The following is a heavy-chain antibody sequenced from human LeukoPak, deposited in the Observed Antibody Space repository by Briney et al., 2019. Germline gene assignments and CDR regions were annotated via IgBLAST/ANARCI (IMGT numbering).Heavy chain of an antibody. CDR3: ATLPPSTTVILPDYYYYGMDV. D-gene: IGHD4-17*01. V-gene: IGHV1-24*01. Sequence: ASVKLSCTVSGYTLTELSMHWVRQAPGNGLEWMGGFDPEDGETIYAQKFQGRVTMTEDTSTDTAYMELSSLRSEDTAVYYCATLPPSTTVILPDYYYYGMDVWGQGTTVTVSS. CDR1: GYTLTELS. J-gene: IGHJ6*02. CDR2: FDPEDGET.